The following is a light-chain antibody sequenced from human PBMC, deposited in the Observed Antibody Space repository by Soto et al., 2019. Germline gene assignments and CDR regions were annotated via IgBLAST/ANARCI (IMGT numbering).Light chain of an antibody. CDR1: SSNIGADYD. Sequence: HSVLTQPPSVSGAPGQRVTIFCTGSSSNIGADYDVHWYQQLPGTAPKLLIYGNSNRPSGVPDRFSGSKSGTSASLAITGLQAEDETDYYCQSYDSSLSGGVFGGGTQLTVL. CDR2: GNS. CDR3: QSYDSSLSGGV. V-gene: IGLV1-40*01. J-gene: IGLJ3*02.